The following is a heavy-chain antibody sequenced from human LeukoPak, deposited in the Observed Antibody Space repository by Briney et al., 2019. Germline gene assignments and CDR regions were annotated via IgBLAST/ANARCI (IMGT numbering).Heavy chain of an antibody. J-gene: IGHJ4*02. Sequence: GGSLRLSCAASGFTFSSYEMGWVRQAPGKGLEWISYISTTGTIIYYADSVKGRFTISRDNAENSLYLQMNSLRAEDTAVYYCARDYSVMDIVASYFFDYWGQGTLVTVSS. CDR2: ISTTGTII. CDR1: GFTFSSYE. V-gene: IGHV3-48*03. D-gene: IGHD5-12*01. CDR3: ARDYSVMDIVASYFFDY.